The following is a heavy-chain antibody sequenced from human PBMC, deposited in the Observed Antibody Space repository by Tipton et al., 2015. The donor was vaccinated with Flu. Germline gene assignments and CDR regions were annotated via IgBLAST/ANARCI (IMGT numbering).Heavy chain of an antibody. CDR1: GGSISSSRYY. V-gene: IGHV4-39*07. CDR3: ARYPESNYHWFGP. D-gene: IGHD4-11*01. J-gene: IGHJ5*02. Sequence: TLSLTCTVSGGSISSSRYYRGWIRQPPGKGLEWIGSIYHSGTAYYNPSLKSRVTISVDTSKNQISLTLSSVTAADTAVYYCARYPESNYHWFGPWGQGALVTVSS. CDR2: IYHSGTA.